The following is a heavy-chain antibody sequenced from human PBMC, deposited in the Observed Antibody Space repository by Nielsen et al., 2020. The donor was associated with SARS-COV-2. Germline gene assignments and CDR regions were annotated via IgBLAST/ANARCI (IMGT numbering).Heavy chain of an antibody. J-gene: IGHJ4*02. D-gene: IGHD4-17*01. CDR2: INPSGGST. CDR3: ARDRLNDYGDDPPFDY. V-gene: IGHV1-46*01. Sequence: ASVKVSCKASGYTFSSYHLHWVRQAPGQGLEWMGIINPSGGSTSYAQKFQGRVTMTRDTSTSTVYMELSSLRSEDTAVYYCARDRLNDYGDDPPFDYWGQGTLVTVSS. CDR1: GYTFSSYH.